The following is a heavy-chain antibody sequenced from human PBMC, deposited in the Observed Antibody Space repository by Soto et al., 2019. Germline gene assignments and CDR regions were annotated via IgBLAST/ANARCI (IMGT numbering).Heavy chain of an antibody. D-gene: IGHD1-1*01. CDR2: IYYSGST. CDR3: ESERHFAY. Sequence: TLSLTCTVSGGSIGSGGYYWSWIRQHPGKGLEWIGYIYYSGSTYYNPSLKSRVTRSVDTSKNQFSLKLSSVTGADTGVCDCESERHFAYSGQGTLVTVSA. CDR1: GGSIGSGGYY. V-gene: IGHV4-31*03. J-gene: IGHJ4*02.